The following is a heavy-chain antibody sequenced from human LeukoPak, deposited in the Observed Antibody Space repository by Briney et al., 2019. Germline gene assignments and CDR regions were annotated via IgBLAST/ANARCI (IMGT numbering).Heavy chain of an antibody. Sequence: GGSLRLSCAASGFTFTSYAMHWVRQAPGKGLEWVAVISFAGDIYYYAESVKGRFTLSRDNAKNTLYLQMNSLRAEDTAVYYCAREVYYGSGSDYWGQGTLVTVSS. CDR3: AREVYYGSGSDY. D-gene: IGHD3-10*01. CDR1: GFTFTSYA. J-gene: IGHJ4*02. V-gene: IGHV3-30*04. CDR2: ISFAGDIY.